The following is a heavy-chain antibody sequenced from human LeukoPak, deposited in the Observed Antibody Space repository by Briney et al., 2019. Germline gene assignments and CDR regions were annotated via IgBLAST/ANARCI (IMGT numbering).Heavy chain of an antibody. CDR2: ISGSGGTT. CDR1: GFAFGSYS. CDR3: AGDLGSGWYGY. J-gene: IGHJ4*02. V-gene: IGHV3-23*01. Sequence: PGGSLRLSCEVSGFAFGSYSMTWVRQAPGKGLEWVSTISGSGGTTHYADSVKGRLTISRDNSKNTLYLQMNSLRAEDTAVYYCAGDLGSGWYGYWGQGTLVTVSS. D-gene: IGHD6-19*01.